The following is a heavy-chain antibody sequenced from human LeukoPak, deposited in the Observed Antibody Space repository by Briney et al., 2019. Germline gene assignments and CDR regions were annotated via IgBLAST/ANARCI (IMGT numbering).Heavy chain of an antibody. CDR1: GFTFSSYG. Sequence: GGSLRLSCSASGFTFSSYGMSWVRQAPGKGLEWVSSISGGGVSTYYADSVKGRFTISRDNSKNTLYLQMNSLRAEDTAVYYCAKKGYSKPVWGQGTLVTVSS. V-gene: IGHV3-23*01. D-gene: IGHD4-11*01. CDR3: AKKGYSKPV. J-gene: IGHJ4*02. CDR2: ISGGGVST.